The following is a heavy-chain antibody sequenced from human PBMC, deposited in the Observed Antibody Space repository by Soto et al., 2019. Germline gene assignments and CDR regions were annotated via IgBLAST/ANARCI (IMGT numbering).Heavy chain of an antibody. V-gene: IGHV1-18*01. CDR2: ISAYNGNT. Sequence: ASVKVSCKASGYTFTSYGISWVRQAPGQGLEWMGWISAYNGNTNYAQKLQGRVTMTTDTSTSTAYMELRSLRSDDTAVYYCVRSRGYGSGSYLYYYYYMDVWGKGTTVTVSS. D-gene: IGHD3-10*01. J-gene: IGHJ6*03. CDR3: VRSRGYGSGSYLYYYYYMDV. CDR1: GYTFTSYG.